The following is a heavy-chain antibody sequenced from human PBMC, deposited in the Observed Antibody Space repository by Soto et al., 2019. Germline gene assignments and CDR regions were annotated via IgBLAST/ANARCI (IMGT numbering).Heavy chain of an antibody. CDR3: ARVLSMHYLGSSGFDY. D-gene: IGHD2-2*01. J-gene: IGHJ4*02. Sequence: QVQLVQSGAEVKKPGSSVKVSCKASGGTFSSYAISWVRQAPGQGLEWMGGIIPIFGTANYAQKFQGRVKITADESTSTAYMELSSLRSEDTAVYYCARVLSMHYLGSSGFDYWGQGTLVTVSS. V-gene: IGHV1-69*12. CDR1: GGTFSSYA. CDR2: IIPIFGTA.